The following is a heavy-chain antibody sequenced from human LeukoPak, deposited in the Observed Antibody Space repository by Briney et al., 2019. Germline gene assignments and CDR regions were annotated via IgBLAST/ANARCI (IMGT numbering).Heavy chain of an antibody. D-gene: IGHD6-13*01. CDR2: INPNSGGT. CDR3: ARDLIGSSSCFDY. V-gene: IGHV1-2*02. CDR1: GYTFTGHY. J-gene: IGHJ4*02. Sequence: ASVKVSCKASGYTFTGHYMHWVRQAPGQGLEWMGWINPNSGGTNYAQKFQGRVTMTRDTSISTAYMELSRLRSDDTAVYYCARDLIGSSSCFDYWGQGTLVTVSS.